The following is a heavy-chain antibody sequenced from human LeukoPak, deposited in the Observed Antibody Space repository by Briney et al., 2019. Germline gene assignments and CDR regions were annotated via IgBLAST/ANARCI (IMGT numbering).Heavy chain of an antibody. J-gene: IGHJ6*03. CDR2: ISSNGGST. CDR1: GFTFSSYA. V-gene: IGHV3-64*01. CDR3: ARGVGATLVYYMDV. D-gene: IGHD1-26*01. Sequence: GGSLRLSCAASGFTFSSYAMHWVRQAPGKGLEYVSAISSNGGSTYYANSVKGRFTISRDNSKNTLYLQMGSLRAEDMAVYYCARGVGATLVYYMDVWGKGTTVTISS.